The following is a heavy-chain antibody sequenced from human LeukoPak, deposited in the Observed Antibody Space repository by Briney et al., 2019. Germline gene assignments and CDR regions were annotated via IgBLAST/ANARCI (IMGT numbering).Heavy chain of an antibody. CDR2: IYHSGST. CDR1: GYSISSGYY. J-gene: IGHJ4*02. CDR3: ARPKSSLYYYGSGSYFDY. V-gene: IGHV4-38-2*02. Sequence: SETLSLTCTVSGYSISSGYYWGWIRQPPGKGLEWIGSIYHSGSTYYNPSLKSRVTISVDTSKNQFSLKLSSVTAADTAVYYCARPKSSLYYYGSGSYFDYWGQGTLVTVSS. D-gene: IGHD3-10*01.